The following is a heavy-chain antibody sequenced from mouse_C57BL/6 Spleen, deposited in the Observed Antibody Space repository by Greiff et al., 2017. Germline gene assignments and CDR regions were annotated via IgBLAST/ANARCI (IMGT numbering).Heavy chain of an antibody. J-gene: IGHJ4*01. V-gene: IGHV1-74*01. D-gene: IGHD1-1*01. CDR2: IHPSDSDT. Sequence: KESCKASGYTFTSYWMHWVKQRPGQGLEWIGRIHPSDSDTNYNQKFKGKATLTVDKSSSTAYMQLSSLTSEDSAVYYCARGGLLFYAMDYWGQGTSVTVSS. CDR3: ARGGLLFYAMDY. CDR1: GYTFTSYW.